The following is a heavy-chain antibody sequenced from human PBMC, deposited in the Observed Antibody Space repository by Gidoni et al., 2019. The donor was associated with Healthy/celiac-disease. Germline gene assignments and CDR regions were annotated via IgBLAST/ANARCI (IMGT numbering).Heavy chain of an antibody. CDR2: ISYDGSNK. CDR1: GFTFSSYG. CDR3: AKDLNGVGGSYLL. V-gene: IGHV3-30*18. J-gene: IGHJ4*02. D-gene: IGHD1-26*01. Sequence: QVQLVEAGGGGVEPGRSLRLSCAASGFTFSSYGMHWVRQAPGKGLEWVAVISYDGSNKYYADSVKGRFTISRDNSKNTLYLQMNSLRAEDTAVYYCAKDLNGVGGSYLLWGQGTLVTVSS.